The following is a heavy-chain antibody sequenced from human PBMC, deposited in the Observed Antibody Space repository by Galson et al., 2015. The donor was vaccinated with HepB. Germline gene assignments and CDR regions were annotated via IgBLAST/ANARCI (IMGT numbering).Heavy chain of an antibody. D-gene: IGHD3-22*01. CDR1: GGSFSDYY. CDR2: INQSGSI. J-gene: IGHJ5*02. V-gene: IGHV4-34*01. CDR3: ARGQNEVSMIAVVITGISFSFDP. Sequence: SLTCAVYGGSFSDYYWSWIRQPPGKGLEWIEEINQSGSINYNPSLKSRVTISVDTSKNQFSLKLSSVTAADTAVYYCARGQNEVSMIAVVITGISFSFDPWGQGTLVTVSS.